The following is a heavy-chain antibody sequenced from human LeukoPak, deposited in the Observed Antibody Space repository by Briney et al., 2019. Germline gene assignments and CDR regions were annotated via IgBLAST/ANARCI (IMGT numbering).Heavy chain of an antibody. CDR1: GFSVSGNF. CDR3: ARGRSRSSSGWYSDY. J-gene: IGHJ4*02. CDR2: IYAGGTT. Sequence: GGSLRLSCTASGFSVSGNFMTWVRQAPGKGLEWISFIYAGGTTSYADSVKGRFTLSRNNSKNTIYLQLNSLRVEDTAVYYCARGRSRSSSGWYSDYWGQGTLVTASS. D-gene: IGHD3-22*01. V-gene: IGHV3-53*01.